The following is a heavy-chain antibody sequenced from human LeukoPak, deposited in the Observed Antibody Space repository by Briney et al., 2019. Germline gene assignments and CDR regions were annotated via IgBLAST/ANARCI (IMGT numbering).Heavy chain of an antibody. CDR2: INHSGST. J-gene: IGHJ4*02. D-gene: IGHD3-16*01. V-gene: IGHV4-34*01. Sequence: SETLSLTCAVYGGSFSGYYWSWIRQPPGKGLEWIGEINHSGSTNYNPPLKSRVTISVDTSKNQFSLKLSSVTAADTAVYYCARGPYDYVWGRNFDYWGQGTLVTVSS. CDR1: GGSFSGYY. CDR3: ARGPYDYVWGRNFDY.